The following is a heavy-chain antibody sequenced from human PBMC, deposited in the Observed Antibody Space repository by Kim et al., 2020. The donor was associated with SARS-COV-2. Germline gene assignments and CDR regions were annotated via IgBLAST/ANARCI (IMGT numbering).Heavy chain of an antibody. CDR2: IYYSGST. J-gene: IGHJ4*02. CDR1: GGSISSYY. Sequence: SETLSLTCTVSGGSISSYYWSWIRQPPGKGLEWIRYIYYSGSTNYNPSLKSRVTISVDTSKNQFSLKLSSVTAADTAVYYCARGLGDKYYDCWSGYRPYYFDYWGQGTLVTVSS. CDR3: ARGLGDKYYDCWSGYRPYYFDY. V-gene: IGHV4-59*01. D-gene: IGHD3-3*01.